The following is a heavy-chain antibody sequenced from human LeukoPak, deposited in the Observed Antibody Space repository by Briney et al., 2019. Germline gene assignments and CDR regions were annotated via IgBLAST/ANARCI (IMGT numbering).Heavy chain of an antibody. CDR1: GGSISSYY. CDR2: IYYSGST. CDR3: ARPRYSNYFTSNAFDI. Sequence: SETLSLTCTVSGGSISSYYWSWIRQPPGKGLEWIGYIYYSGSTNYNPSLKSRVTISVDTSKNQFSLKLSSVTAADTAVYYCARPRYSNYFTSNAFDIWGQGTMVTVSS. V-gene: IGHV4-59*01. D-gene: IGHD4-11*01. J-gene: IGHJ3*02.